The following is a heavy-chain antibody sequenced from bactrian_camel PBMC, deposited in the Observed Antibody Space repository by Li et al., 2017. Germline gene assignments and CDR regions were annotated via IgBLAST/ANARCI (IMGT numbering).Heavy chain of an antibody. CDR1: RPPPTSGYC. CDR2: IGSDGPS. Sequence: HVQLVESGGGLVQSGGSLRLSCASSRPPPTSGYCMAWFRQSPGKERERVATIGSDGPSKYADSVKGRATISQDRSALYLQMNNLKPEDTAMYYCGAGASVRDSDQTVSITSQVGGPRSPSP. J-gene: IGHJ4*01. D-gene: IGHD1*01. V-gene: IGHV3S55*01. CDR3: GAGASVRDSDQTVSITS.